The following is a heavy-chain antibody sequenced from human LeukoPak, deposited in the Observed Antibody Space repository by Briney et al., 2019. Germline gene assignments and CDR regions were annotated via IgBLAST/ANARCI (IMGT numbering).Heavy chain of an antibody. CDR3: ARMSGYGDYYYGMDV. Sequence: ASVKVSCKASGYTFTSYDINWVRQATGQGLEWMGWMNPNSGNTGYAQKFQGRVTMTRNTSISTAYMELSSLRSEDTAVYYCARMSGYGDYYYGMDVWGQGTTVTVSS. V-gene: IGHV1-8*01. CDR2: MNPNSGNT. J-gene: IGHJ6*02. D-gene: IGHD5-12*01. CDR1: GYTFTSYD.